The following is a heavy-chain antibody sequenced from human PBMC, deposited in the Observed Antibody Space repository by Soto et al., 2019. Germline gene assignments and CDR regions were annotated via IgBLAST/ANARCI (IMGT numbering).Heavy chain of an antibody. CDR1: GDSISSYY. J-gene: IGHJ4*02. CDR3: ALRSMAVVPEY. V-gene: IGHV4-59*01. CDR2: LYYGRSA. D-gene: IGHD3-22*01. Sequence: QVQLQESGPGLVKPSETLSLTCAVSGDSISSYYCMWIRQPPGKGLESIGYLYYGRSANYNPSLHSRVTLPGDTSTNQCSLTLSSMTAADTAVYYCALRSMAVVPEYWGQGTLVTVSS.